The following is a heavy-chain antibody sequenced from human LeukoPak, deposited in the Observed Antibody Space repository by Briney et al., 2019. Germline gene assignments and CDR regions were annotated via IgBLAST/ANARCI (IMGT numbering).Heavy chain of an antibody. D-gene: IGHD3-10*01. CDR2: ISTSSSYI. V-gene: IGHV3-21*01. CDR3: ARDKGGMVPFDH. Sequence: SGGSLRLSCAASGFTFSGSTMNWVRQAPGKGLEWVSFISTSSSYIYYADSVRGRFITSRDNAKSSLYLQMNSLRPEDTAMYFCARDKGGMVPFDHWGQGTLVTVSS. J-gene: IGHJ4*02. CDR1: GFTFSGST.